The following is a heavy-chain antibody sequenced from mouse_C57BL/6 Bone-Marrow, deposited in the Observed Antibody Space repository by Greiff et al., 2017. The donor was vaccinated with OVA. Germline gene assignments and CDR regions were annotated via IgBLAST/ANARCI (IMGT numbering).Heavy chain of an antibody. CDR1: GYTFTSYW. J-gene: IGHJ2*01. V-gene: IGHV1-59*01. CDR2: IDPSDSYT. Sequence: VQLQQSGAELVRPGTSVKLSCKASGYTFTSYWMHWVKQRPGQGLEWIGVIDPSDSYTNYNQKFKGKATLTVDTSSSTAYMQLSSLTSEDSAVYYCARDLLWSYYFDYWGQGTTLTVSS. CDR3: ARDLLWSYYFDY. D-gene: IGHD2-1*01.